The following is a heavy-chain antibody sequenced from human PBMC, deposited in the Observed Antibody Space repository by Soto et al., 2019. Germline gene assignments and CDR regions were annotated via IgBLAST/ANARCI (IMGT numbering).Heavy chain of an antibody. Sequence: EVQLVESGGGLVQPGGTLSLSCAASGLSFSSHWMSWVRQAPGRGLEWVANIRQDGGEEQYSDSVKGRFTLSRDNAKNSLYLQMNGLGVDDTAVYYCAKSEGYSFDIRGQGTMVTVSS. CDR3: AKSEGYSFDI. V-gene: IGHV3-7*01. CDR2: IRQDGGEE. D-gene: IGHD1-1*01. J-gene: IGHJ3*02. CDR1: GLSFSSHW.